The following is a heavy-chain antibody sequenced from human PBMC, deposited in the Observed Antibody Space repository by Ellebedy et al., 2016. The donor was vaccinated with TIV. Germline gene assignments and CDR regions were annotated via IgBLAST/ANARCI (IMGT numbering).Heavy chain of an antibody. V-gene: IGHV1-18*01. Sequence: AASVKVSCKASGYSFTSYGISWVRQAPGQGLEWMGWISAYNGNTNYAQKLQGRVTMTTDTSTSTAYMELRSLRSDDTAVYYCARSGEKMEQWLVMGGYWGQGTLVTVSS. CDR2: ISAYNGNT. D-gene: IGHD6-19*01. J-gene: IGHJ4*02. CDR3: ARSGEKMEQWLVMGGY. CDR1: GYSFTSYG.